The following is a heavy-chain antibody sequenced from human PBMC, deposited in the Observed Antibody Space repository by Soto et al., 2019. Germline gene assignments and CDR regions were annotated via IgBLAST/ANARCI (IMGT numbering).Heavy chain of an antibody. J-gene: IGHJ6*02. CDR2: IYYSGST. CDR1: GGSISSYY. V-gene: IGHV4-59*01. Sequence: PSETLSLTCTVSGGSISSYYWSWIRQPPGKGLEWIGYIYYSGSTNYNPSLKSRVTISVDTSKNQFSLKLSSVTAADTAVYYCGRAKYGSGSYPYYYYYGMDVWGQGTTVTVSS. D-gene: IGHD3-10*01. CDR3: GRAKYGSGSYPYYYYYGMDV.